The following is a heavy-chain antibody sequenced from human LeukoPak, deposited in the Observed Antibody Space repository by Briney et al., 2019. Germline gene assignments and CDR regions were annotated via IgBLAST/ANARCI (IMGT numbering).Heavy chain of an antibody. CDR3: ARHGSSYSFDY. Sequence: SETLSLICTVSGGSFCSYYWSWIRQSPGKGLEWIGYIYYGGSANYNPSLKSRATISIARSKNQFSLKLSSLTAADTAVYYCARHGSSYSFDYWGQGTLVTVSS. CDR1: GGSFCSYY. V-gene: IGHV4-59*08. D-gene: IGHD6-13*01. CDR2: IYYGGSA. J-gene: IGHJ4*02.